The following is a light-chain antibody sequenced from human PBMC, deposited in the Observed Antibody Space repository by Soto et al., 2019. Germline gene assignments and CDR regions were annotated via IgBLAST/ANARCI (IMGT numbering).Light chain of an antibody. CDR3: QQSYSTPTWT. V-gene: IGKV1-39*01. CDR1: QSISSY. Sequence: MYQSPSTLSAYVGDRVTITCRASQSISSYLNWYQQKPGKAPKLLIYAASSLQSGVPSRFSGSGSGTDFTLTISSLQPEDFATYYCQQSYSTPTWTFGQGT. J-gene: IGKJ1*01. CDR2: AAS.